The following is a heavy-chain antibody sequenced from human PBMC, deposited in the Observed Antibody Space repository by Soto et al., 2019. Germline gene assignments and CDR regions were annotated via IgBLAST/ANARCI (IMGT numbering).Heavy chain of an antibody. CDR2: MNPNSGNT. Sequence: ASVKVSCKASGYTFTSYDINWVRQATGQGLEWMGWMNPNSGNTGYAQKFQGRVTMTRNTSISTAYMELSSLRSEDTAVYYCVREDSSGRYGRDAFDIWGQGTMVTVSS. V-gene: IGHV1-8*01. J-gene: IGHJ3*02. CDR1: GYTFTSYD. CDR3: VREDSSGRYGRDAFDI. D-gene: IGHD3-22*01.